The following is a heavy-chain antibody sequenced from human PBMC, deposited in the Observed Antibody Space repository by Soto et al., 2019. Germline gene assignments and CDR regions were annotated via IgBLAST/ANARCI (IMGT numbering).Heavy chain of an antibody. CDR2: INHSGTS. CDR1: GGSFRGYY. Sequence: SETLSLTCTVSGGSFRGYYCVCVRQPPGKGLEWIGEINHSGTSNYHPSLKSRVTISVATSKNQFSLTVNSVTPADTAVYYCARDYHSPRKYYGMDVWGQGTTVTVSS. D-gene: IGHD3-16*01. CDR3: ARDYHSPRKYYGMDV. J-gene: IGHJ6*02. V-gene: IGHV4-34*01.